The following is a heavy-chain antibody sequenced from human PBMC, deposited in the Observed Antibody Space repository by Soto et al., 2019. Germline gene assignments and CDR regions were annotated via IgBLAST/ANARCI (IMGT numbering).Heavy chain of an antibody. CDR3: ARGGFGLYYYYYGMDV. D-gene: IGHD3-3*01. J-gene: IGHJ6*02. V-gene: IGHV3-48*02. CDR1: GFTFSSYS. CDR2: ISSSSSTI. Sequence: GGSLRLSCAASGFTFSSYSMNWVRQAPGKGLEWVSYISSSSSTIYYADSVKGRFTISRDNAKNSLYLQMNSLRDEDTAVYYCARGGFGLYYYYYGMDVWGQGTTVTVSS.